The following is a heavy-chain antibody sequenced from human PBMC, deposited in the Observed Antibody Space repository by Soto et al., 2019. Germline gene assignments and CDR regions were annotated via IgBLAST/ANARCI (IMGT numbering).Heavy chain of an antibody. CDR1: GFPLSTYG. CDR3: ARIRGYWYGLDV. Sequence: EVQLLESGGGLVQPGGSLRLSCAASGFPLSTYGMNWVRQAPGKGLEWVSSITGTGGDTYYADSVKGRLTSSRDNSNNMLYLQMNSLRVEDTAVYYCARIRGYWYGLDVWGQGTTITVSS. V-gene: IGHV3-23*01. J-gene: IGHJ6*02. CDR2: ITGTGGDT.